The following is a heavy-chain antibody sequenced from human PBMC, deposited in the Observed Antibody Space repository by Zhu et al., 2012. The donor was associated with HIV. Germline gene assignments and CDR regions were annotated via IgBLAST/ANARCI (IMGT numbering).Heavy chain of an antibody. CDR2: AYYGGTT. CDR3: AKTRTSGWYSYAFHV. CDR1: GGSMSSSSSF. D-gene: IGHD6-19*01. J-gene: IGHJ3*01. Sequence: QVLLQESGPGLVKPSETLSLTCTVSGGSMSSSSSFWGWVRQTPGKGLEWIGSAYYGGTTYYTPSPMSRLTISVDTSKNQCSLRLSSVTVADTGLYYCAKTRTSGWYSYAFHVWAKDNGHRXF. V-gene: IGHV4-39*01.